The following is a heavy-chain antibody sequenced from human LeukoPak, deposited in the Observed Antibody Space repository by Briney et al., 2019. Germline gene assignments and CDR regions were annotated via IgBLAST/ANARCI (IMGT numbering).Heavy chain of an antibody. J-gene: IGHJ4*02. CDR1: GYTFTGYY. CDR3: ARGGVCSSTSYYNFDY. Sequence: ASVKVSCKASGYTFTGYYMHWVRQAPGQGLEWMGWINPNSGGTNYAQKFQGRVTMTRDTSISTAYMELSRLRSDDTAVYYCARGGVCSSTSYYNFDYWGQGTLVTVSS. D-gene: IGHD2-2*01. CDR2: INPNSGGT. V-gene: IGHV1-2*02.